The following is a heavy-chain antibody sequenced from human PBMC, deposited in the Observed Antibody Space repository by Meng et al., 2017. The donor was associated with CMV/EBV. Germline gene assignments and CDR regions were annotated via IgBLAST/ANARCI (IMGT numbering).Heavy chain of an antibody. CDR3: ARDLKPAAVVFWYYYYGMDV. J-gene: IGHJ6*02. V-gene: IGHV3-48*03. CDR1: GFTFSSYE. Sequence: GESLKISCTASGFTFSSYEMNWVRQAPGKGLEWVSYIGRSTSTIYYADSVKGRFTISRDNAKNSLYLQMNSLRAEDTAVYYCARDLKPAAVVFWYYYYGMDVWGQGTTVTVSS. CDR2: IGRSTSTI. D-gene: IGHD2-2*01.